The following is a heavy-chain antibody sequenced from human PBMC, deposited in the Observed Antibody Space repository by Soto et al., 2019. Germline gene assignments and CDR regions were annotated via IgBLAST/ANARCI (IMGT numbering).Heavy chain of an antibody. J-gene: IGHJ6*02. CDR2: ISGSGGST. V-gene: IGHV3-23*01. Sequence: GGSLRLSCAASGFTFSSYAMSWVRQAPGKGLEWVSAISGSGGSTYYADSVKGRFTISRDNSKNTLYLQMNSLRAEDTAVYYCAKNLEGPAGYYYGMDVWGQGTTVTVSS. CDR3: AKNLEGPAGYYYGMDV. CDR1: GFTFSSYA. D-gene: IGHD3-10*01.